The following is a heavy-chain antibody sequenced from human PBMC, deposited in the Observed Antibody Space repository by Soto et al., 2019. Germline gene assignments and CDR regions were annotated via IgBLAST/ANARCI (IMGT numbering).Heavy chain of an antibody. J-gene: IGHJ4*02. CDR3: MTMNGFKTSSDY. D-gene: IGHD2-2*01. V-gene: IGHV3-15*07. CDR1: GLTVTNAW. CDR2: IKSEADGGTT. Sequence: PGASLRLACTASGLTVTNAWMNWVRQSPGKRLEWVGLIKSEADGGTTAYAAPVKDRFTISRDDSENTLYLQINSLETEDTAVYYCMTMNGFKTSSDYWGQGT.